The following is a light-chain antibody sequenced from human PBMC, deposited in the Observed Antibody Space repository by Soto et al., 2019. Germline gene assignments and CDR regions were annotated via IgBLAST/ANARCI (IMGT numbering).Light chain of an antibody. J-gene: IGLJ2*01. CDR2: DVT. CDR3: CSYAGSYSFDLI. V-gene: IGLV2-11*01. Sequence: QSALTQPRSVSGSPGQSVTISCTGTSSDVGGYNYVSWYQQHPGKAPKLMIHDVTKRPSGVPDRFSGSKSGNRASLTISGLQAEDEADYYCCSYAGSYSFDLIFGGGTKVTVL. CDR1: SSDVGGYNY.